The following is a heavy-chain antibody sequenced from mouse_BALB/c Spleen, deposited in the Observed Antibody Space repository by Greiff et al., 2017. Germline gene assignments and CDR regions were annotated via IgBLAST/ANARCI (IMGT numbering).Heavy chain of an antibody. J-gene: IGHJ4*01. CDR3: AETARATAMDY. V-gene: IGHV5-6-3*01. CDR1: GFTFSSYG. Sequence: DVQLVESGGGLVQPGGSLKLSCAASGFTFSSYGMSWVRQTPDKRLELVATINSNGGSTYYPDSVKGRFTISRDNAKNTLYLQMSSLKSEDTAMYYCAETARATAMDYWGQGTSVTVSS. D-gene: IGHD3-2*01. CDR2: INSNGGST.